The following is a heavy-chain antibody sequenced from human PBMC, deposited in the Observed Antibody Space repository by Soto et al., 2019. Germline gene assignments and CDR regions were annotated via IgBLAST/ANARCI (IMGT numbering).Heavy chain of an antibody. CDR3: ARDSGYGDPFDY. V-gene: IGHV4-31*03. CDR1: GGSINSGGYY. J-gene: IGHJ4*02. D-gene: IGHD4-17*01. Sequence: SSETLSLTCTVSGGSINSGGYYWSWIRQHPGKGLEWIGYIYYSGSTYYNPSLKSRVTISVDTSKNQFSLKLSSVTAADTAVYYCARDSGYGDPFDYWGQGTLVTVSS. CDR2: IYYSGST.